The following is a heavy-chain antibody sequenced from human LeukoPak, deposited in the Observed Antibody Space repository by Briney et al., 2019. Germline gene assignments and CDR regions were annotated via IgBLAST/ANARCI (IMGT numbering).Heavy chain of an antibody. Sequence: TGGSLRLSCAASGFTFSSYWMSWVRQAPGKGLEWVANIKQDGSEKYYVDSVKVRFTISRDNAKNSLYLQMNSLRAEDTAVYYCARVLPDTAMVSFDYWGQGTLVTVSS. J-gene: IGHJ4*02. V-gene: IGHV3-7*01. CDR1: GFTFSSYW. CDR2: IKQDGSEK. CDR3: ARVLPDTAMVSFDY. D-gene: IGHD5-18*01.